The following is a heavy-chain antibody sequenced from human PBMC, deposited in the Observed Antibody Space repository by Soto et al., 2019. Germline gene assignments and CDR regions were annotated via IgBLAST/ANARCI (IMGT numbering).Heavy chain of an antibody. Sequence: QVQLVQSGAEVKKPGASVKVSCKASGYNFATYGVSWVRQAPGQGLEWMGWISAYTGDTGYAQKVQVRVTLTTDAATSTAYMELRSLRPDDTAVYYCARDYYHDSSSYGYFDYWGQGTLVTVSS. CDR3: ARDYYHDSSSYGYFDY. D-gene: IGHD3-22*01. CDR1: GYNFATYG. J-gene: IGHJ4*02. CDR2: ISAYTGDT. V-gene: IGHV1-18*01.